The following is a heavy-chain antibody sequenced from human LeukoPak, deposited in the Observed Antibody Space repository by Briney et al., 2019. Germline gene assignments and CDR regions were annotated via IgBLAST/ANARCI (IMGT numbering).Heavy chain of an antibody. V-gene: IGHV3-23*01. CDR2: ISGSGGST. J-gene: IGHJ6*02. CDR3: AKDEVLSYAQLLSPTYYIMDV. D-gene: IGHD2-2*01. CDR1: GFTFSSYA. Sequence: GGSLRLSCAASGFTFSSYAMSWVRQAPGKGLEWVSAISGSGGSTYYADSVKARFTISRDNSKNTLYLQMNSLRAEDTAVYYCAKDEVLSYAQLLSPTYYIMDVWGQGTTVTVSS.